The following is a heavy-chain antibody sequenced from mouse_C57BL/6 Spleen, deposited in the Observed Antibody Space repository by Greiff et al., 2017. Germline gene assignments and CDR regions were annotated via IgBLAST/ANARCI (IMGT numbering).Heavy chain of an antibody. J-gene: IGHJ2*01. V-gene: IGHV1-5*01. CDR2: IYPGNSDT. Sequence: VQLKQSGTVLARPGASVKMSCKTSGYTFTSYWMHWVKQRPGQGLEWIGAIYPGNSDTSYNQKFKGKAKLTAVTSASTAYIELSSLTNVNSAVYYCTCITTVDFDYWGQGTTLTVSS. CDR1: GYTFTSYW. D-gene: IGHD1-1*01. CDR3: TCITTVDFDY.